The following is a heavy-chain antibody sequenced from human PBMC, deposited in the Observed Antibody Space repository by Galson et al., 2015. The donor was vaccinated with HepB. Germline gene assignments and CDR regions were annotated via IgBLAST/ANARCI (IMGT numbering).Heavy chain of an antibody. J-gene: IGHJ4*02. Sequence: SVKVSCKASGYTLTELSMHWVRQAPRKGLEWMGGFDPEHGETIYAQKYQGRVTITRDTSASTAYMELSRLRSEDTAVYYCARAPGISFGELLQPLTFWGLGTLVTVSS. CDR2: FDPEHGET. V-gene: IGHV1-24*01. CDR1: GYTLTELS. D-gene: IGHD3-10*01. CDR3: ARAPGISFGELLQPLTF.